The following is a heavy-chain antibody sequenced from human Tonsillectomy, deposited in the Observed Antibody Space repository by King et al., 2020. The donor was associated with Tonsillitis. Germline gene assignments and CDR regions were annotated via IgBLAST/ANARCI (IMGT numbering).Heavy chain of an antibody. D-gene: IGHD1-14*01. CDR3: TSAYRPWYINPWDVFDY. V-gene: IGHV3-49*03. CDR2: LRSKGFGGTA. CDR1: GFAFGDYA. Sequence: VQLVESGGGLVQPGRSLRLSCTASGFAFGDYAMSWFRQAPGKGLEWVGFLRSKGFGGTAEYAASVKGRFTISRDDSTSIAYLQMNSLKTEDTAVYYCTSAYRPWYINPWDVFDYWGQGTLVAVSS. J-gene: IGHJ4*02.